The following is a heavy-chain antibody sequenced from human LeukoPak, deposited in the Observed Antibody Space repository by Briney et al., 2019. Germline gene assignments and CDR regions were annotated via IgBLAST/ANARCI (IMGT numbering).Heavy chain of an antibody. CDR2: IYYSGST. J-gene: IGHJ5*02. D-gene: IGHD6-19*01. Sequence: PSETLSLTCTVSGGSISSSSYYWGWIRQPPGKGLEWIGSIYYSGSTYYNPSLKSRVTISVDTSKNQFSLKLSSVTAADTAVYYCARDGIEVTGGWFDPWGQGTLVTVSS. CDR1: GGSISSSSYY. CDR3: ARDGIEVTGGWFDP. V-gene: IGHV4-39*07.